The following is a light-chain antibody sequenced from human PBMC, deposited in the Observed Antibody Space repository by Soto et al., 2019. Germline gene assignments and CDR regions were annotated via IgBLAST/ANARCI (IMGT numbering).Light chain of an antibody. J-gene: IGLJ2*01. Sequence: QSVLTQPPSVSAAPGQKVTISCSGSGSIITNSYVSWYQVLPGTAPKLLIYDNNKRPSGIPDRFSGSKSGTSATLGISGVLTEDEADYYCETWDTTLGGGDVVFGGGTKLTVL. CDR2: DNN. V-gene: IGLV1-51*01. CDR1: GSIITNSY. CDR3: ETWDTTLGGGDVV.